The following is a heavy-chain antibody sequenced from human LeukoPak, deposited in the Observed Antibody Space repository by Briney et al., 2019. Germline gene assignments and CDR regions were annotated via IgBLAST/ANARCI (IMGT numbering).Heavy chain of an antibody. CDR2: FSSSGSTI. Sequence: GGPLRLSCAAPGFPFMSYAMNGVRQAPGKGLGGVSYFSSSGSTIYYADSVKGRFTISRDNAKNSLYLQMNSLRAEDTAVYYCARDFYSSGLKFDYWGQGTLVTVSS. CDR3: ARDFYSSGLKFDY. V-gene: IGHV3-48*03. J-gene: IGHJ4*02. CDR1: GFPFMSYA. D-gene: IGHD6-19*01.